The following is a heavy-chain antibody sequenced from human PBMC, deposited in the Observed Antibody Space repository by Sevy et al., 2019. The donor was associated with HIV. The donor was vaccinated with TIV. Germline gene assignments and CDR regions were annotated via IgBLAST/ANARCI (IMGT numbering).Heavy chain of an antibody. V-gene: IGHV3-9*01. CDR1: GFTFDAYA. CDR3: ATDGGSGSGTSADYFHH. Sequence: SLRLSCAASGFTFDAYAMHWVRQAPGKGLEWVSGISWNSAFIGYADSVKGRLTISRDNAKNSLYLQMNSLKPEDTAFYYCATDGGSGSGTSADYFHHWGQGTLVTVSS. D-gene: IGHD6-19*01. J-gene: IGHJ1*01. CDR2: ISWNSAFI.